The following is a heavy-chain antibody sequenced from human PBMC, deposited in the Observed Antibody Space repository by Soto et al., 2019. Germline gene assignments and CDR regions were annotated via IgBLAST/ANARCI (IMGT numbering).Heavy chain of an antibody. D-gene: IGHD3-22*01. J-gene: IGHJ2*01. Sequence: GGSLRLSCAASGFTVSSNYMSWVRQAPGKGLEWVSVIYSGGSTYYADSVKGRFTISRDNSKNTLYLQMNSLRAEDTAVYYCARANDRDGYYYDSSGYYSWYFDLWGRGTLVTVSS. V-gene: IGHV3-53*01. CDR1: GFTVSSNY. CDR2: IYSGGST. CDR3: ARANDRDGYYYDSSGYYSWYFDL.